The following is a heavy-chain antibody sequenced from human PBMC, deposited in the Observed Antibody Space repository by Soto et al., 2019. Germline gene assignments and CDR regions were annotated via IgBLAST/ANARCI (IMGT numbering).Heavy chain of an antibody. CDR1: GYTFISYG. D-gene: IGHD6-6*01. V-gene: IGHV1-18*01. J-gene: IGHJ4*02. CDR3: ARVFRWSSSSWGFDS. CDR2: ISAYNAHT. Sequence: QVQLVQSGAEVKKPGASVKVSCKASGYTFISYGITWVRQAPGQGLEWMGWISAYNAHTNYGQKFQDRASLSTDTSTNTSYMEMRSLRSDDTAFYFCARVFRWSSSSWGFDSWGQGTLVTVSS.